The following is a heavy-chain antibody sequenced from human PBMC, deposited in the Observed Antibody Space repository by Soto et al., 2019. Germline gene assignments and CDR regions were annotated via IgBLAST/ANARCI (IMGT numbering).Heavy chain of an antibody. CDR3: ARDGCSGSNCLNWFDP. CDR1: GFTFSSYS. J-gene: IGHJ5*02. Sequence: GGSLRLSCAASGFTFSSYSINWVRQAPGEGLEWVSYISSSSTTKYYADSVKGRFTISRDNAKNSLYLQMNSLRAEDTAVYYCARDGCSGSNCLNWFDPWGQGTLVTVSS. V-gene: IGHV3-48*01. D-gene: IGHD2-15*01. CDR2: ISSSSTTK.